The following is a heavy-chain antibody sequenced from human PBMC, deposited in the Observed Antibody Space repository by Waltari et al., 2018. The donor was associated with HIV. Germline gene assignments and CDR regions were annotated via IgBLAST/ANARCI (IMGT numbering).Heavy chain of an antibody. Sequence: VTTGGKLIQPGGSLRLSCVGSNRPIGNNYVSWVRQSPEQGLEWVSIIYKDDTVHYSDSVRGRFVISRVSSKNTIYLLLNNLLFEDTAVYYCAIGVRYLGPWGQGTLVTVS. D-gene: IGHD2-8*01. CDR3: AIGVRYLGP. CDR1: NRPIGNNY. J-gene: IGHJ5*02. V-gene: IGHV3-53*02. CDR2: IYKDDTV.